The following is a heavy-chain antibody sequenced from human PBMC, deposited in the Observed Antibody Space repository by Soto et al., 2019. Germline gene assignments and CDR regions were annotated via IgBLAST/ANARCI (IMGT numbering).Heavy chain of an antibody. CDR2: VDSRGST. CDR1: GFTVSVNY. CDR3: ARDQFYGSASSNYIYQYYYGMDV. J-gene: IGHJ6*02. Sequence: GGALRLSCAASGFTVSVNYMNWVRQAPGKGLEWVSLVDSRGSTYYADSVKGRFTISRDNSKNTLSLQMNSLRVEDTAVYYCARDQFYGSASSNYIYQYYYGMDVWGQGTTVTVSS. D-gene: IGHD3-10*01. V-gene: IGHV3-53*01.